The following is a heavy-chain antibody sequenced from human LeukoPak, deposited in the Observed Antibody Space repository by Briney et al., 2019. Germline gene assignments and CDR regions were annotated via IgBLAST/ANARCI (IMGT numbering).Heavy chain of an antibody. D-gene: IGHD4-23*01. J-gene: IGHJ1*01. CDR2: INHGGST. V-gene: IGHV4-34*01. CDR1: GGSLSAYY. CDR3: ARYLDYGGNSRVFQH. Sequence: SETLSLTCAVYGGSLSAYYWTWIRQPPGKELEWIGEINHGGSTNYNPSLKSRVTISIDTSKNQFSLKLSSVTAADTAVYYCARYLDYGGNSRVFQHWGQGTLVTVSS.